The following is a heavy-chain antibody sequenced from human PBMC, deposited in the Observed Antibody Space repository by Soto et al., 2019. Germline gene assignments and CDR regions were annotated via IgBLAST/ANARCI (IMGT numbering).Heavy chain of an antibody. CDR1: GFTFSTYG. CDR3: AKKFGTGWYYFDH. D-gene: IGHD6-19*01. J-gene: IGHJ4*02. CDR2: ISYDGTNK. Sequence: QVKLVQSGGGEVQPGRSLRLSCAASGFTFSTYGMHWVRQAPGKGLEWVALISYDGTNKYYGDSVKGRFTISRDNSKNTVYLQMNSPRAEDTAVYYCAKKFGTGWYYFDHRGQGTLVTVSS. V-gene: IGHV3-30*18.